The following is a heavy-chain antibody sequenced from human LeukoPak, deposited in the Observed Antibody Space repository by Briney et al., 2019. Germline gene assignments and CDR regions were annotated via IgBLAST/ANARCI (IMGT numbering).Heavy chain of an antibody. J-gene: IGHJ4*02. Sequence: SETLSLTCTVSGGSIGSSSYYWGWIRQPPGKGLEWIGCIYYSGSTYYNPPLKSRVTISVDTSKNQFSLKLSSVTAADTAVYYCARMIASAGSDYWGQGTLVTVSS. D-gene: IGHD6-13*01. CDR1: GGSIGSSSYY. CDR3: ARMIASAGSDY. CDR2: IYYSGST. V-gene: IGHV4-39*01.